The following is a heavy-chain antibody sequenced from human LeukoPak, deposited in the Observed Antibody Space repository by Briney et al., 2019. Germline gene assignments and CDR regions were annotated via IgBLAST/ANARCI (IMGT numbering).Heavy chain of an antibody. J-gene: IGHJ5*02. CDR1: GFTFTSSA. CDR3: AAVSSISSPAAIPP. D-gene: IGHD2-2*01. CDR2: IVVGSGNA. V-gene: IGHV1-58*02. Sequence: SVKVSCKASGFTFTSSAMQWVRQARGQRLEWIGWIVVGSGNANYAQKFQERVTITRDMSTSTAYMELSSLRSEDTAVYYCAAVSSISSPAAIPPWGQGTLVTVSS.